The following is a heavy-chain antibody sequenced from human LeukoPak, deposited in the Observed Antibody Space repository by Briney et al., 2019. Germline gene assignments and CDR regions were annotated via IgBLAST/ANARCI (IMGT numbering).Heavy chain of an antibody. Sequence: GGSLRLSCAASGFTFSSYGMHWVRQAPGKGLEWVTFIRYDGSNKYYTDSVKGRFTISRDNAKNSLYLQMNSLRAEDTAVYYCARDKADDSSGYYYARGVDYFDYWGQGTLVTVSS. D-gene: IGHD3-22*01. CDR1: GFTFSSYG. J-gene: IGHJ4*02. CDR2: IRYDGSNK. CDR3: ARDKADDSSGYYYARGVDYFDY. V-gene: IGHV3-30*02.